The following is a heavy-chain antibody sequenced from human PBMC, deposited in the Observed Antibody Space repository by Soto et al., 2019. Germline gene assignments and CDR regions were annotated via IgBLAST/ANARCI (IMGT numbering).Heavy chain of an antibody. V-gene: IGHV1-69*12. Sequence: QVQLVQSGAEVKKPGSSVKVSCKASGGTFSSYAISWVRQAPGQGLEWMGGIIPIFGTANYAQKFQGSVTITADANTSTACMELRSMRSEDMAVFCCARPMGVTGTYEHDYGMDVWGQGTTVTVSS. CDR1: GGTFSSYA. CDR3: ARPMGVTGTYEHDYGMDV. D-gene: IGHD6-13*01. CDR2: IIPIFGTA. J-gene: IGHJ6*02.